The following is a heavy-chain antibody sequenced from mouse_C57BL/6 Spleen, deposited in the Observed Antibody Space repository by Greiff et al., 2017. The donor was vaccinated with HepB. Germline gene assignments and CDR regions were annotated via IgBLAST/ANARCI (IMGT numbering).Heavy chain of an antibody. V-gene: IGHV2-2*01. CDR3: ATTYGSSYRYFDV. Sequence: VQLVESGPGLVQPSQSLSITCTVSGFSLTSYGVHWVRQSPGKGLEWLGVIWSGGSTDYNAAFISRLSISKDNSKSQVFFKMNSLQADDTAIYYCATTYGSSYRYFDVWGTGTTVTVSS. CDR2: IWSGGST. CDR1: GFSLTSYG. D-gene: IGHD1-1*01. J-gene: IGHJ1*03.